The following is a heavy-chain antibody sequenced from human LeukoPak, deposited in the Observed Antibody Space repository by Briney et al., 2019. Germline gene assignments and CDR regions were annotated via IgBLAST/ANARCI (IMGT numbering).Heavy chain of an antibody. D-gene: IGHD5-18*01. CDR2: ISGSGGST. V-gene: IGHV3-23*01. J-gene: IGHJ6*02. CDR1: GFTFSSYA. Sequence: GGSLRLSCAASGFTFSSYAMSWVRQAPGKGLEWASAISGSGGSTYYADSVKGRFTISRDNSKNTLYLQMNSLRAEDTAVYYCAKDPIPGYSYGDYYYYGMDVWGQGTTVTVSS. CDR3: AKDPIPGYSYGDYYYYGMDV.